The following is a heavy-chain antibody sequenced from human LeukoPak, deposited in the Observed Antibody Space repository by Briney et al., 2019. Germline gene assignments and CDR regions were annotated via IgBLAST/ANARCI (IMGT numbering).Heavy chain of an antibody. Sequence: SETLSLTCTVSGGSISSGAYYWSWIRQPPGKGLEWIGYIYHSGSTYYNPSLKSRVTISVDRSKNQFSLKLSSVTAADTAVYYCARGSYDFWSGCLYWGQGTLVTVSS. V-gene: IGHV4-30-2*01. CDR1: GGSISSGAYY. D-gene: IGHD3-3*01. J-gene: IGHJ4*02. CDR3: ARGSYDFWSGCLY. CDR2: IYHSGST.